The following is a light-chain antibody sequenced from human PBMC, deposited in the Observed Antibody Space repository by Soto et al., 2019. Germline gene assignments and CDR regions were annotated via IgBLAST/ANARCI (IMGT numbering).Light chain of an antibody. Sequence: EILMTQSPATVSVSPGARAPLSCRASQCVSRKLAWYQHKPGQAPRLLIYDTSTRAADIPARFSGSGSGTDFTLTISSLQSEDFAVYYCQQYNHWRSISFGQGTRLEIK. J-gene: IGKJ5*01. V-gene: IGKV3-15*01. CDR3: QQYNHWRSIS. CDR1: QCVSRK. CDR2: DTS.